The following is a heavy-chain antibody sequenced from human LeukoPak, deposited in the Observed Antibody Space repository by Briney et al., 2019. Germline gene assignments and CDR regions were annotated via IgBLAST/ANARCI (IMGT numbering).Heavy chain of an antibody. V-gene: IGHV4-59*01. D-gene: IGHD3-10*01. CDR2: IYYSGST. Sequence: SETLSLTCTVSGGSISSYYWSWIRQPPGKGLEWIAYIYYSGSTNYNPSLKSRVTISVDTSKNQFSLKLSSVTAADTAVYYCARDGSGSYSLDVWGEGTTDTISS. CDR1: GGSISSYY. CDR3: ARDGSGSYSLDV. J-gene: IGHJ6*04.